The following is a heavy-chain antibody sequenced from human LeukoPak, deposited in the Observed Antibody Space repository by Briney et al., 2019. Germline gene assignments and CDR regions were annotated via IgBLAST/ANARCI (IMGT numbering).Heavy chain of an antibody. V-gene: IGHV3-23*01. CDR3: AKDTTTTPYYYHYIDV. CDR2: ITDTGGST. D-gene: IGHD5-12*01. CDR1: RFIFSTNA. Sequence: GGSLRLSCAASRFIFSTNAMSWVRQAPGKGLEWGSAITDTGGSTSYADFVKGRFTISRDNSKNTLFLQMSSLRAEDTAVYHCAKDTTTTPYYYHYIDVWGRGTTVTVSS. J-gene: IGHJ6*03.